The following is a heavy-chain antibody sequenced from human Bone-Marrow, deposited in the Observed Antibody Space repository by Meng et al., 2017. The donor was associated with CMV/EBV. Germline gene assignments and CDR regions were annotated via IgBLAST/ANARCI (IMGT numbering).Heavy chain of an antibody. CDR3: AREHPVTEQIDY. Sequence: SETLSLTCTVSGGSVSSGSYYWSWIRQPPGKGLEWIGYIYYSGSTNYNPSLKSRVTISVDTSKNQFSLKLSSVTAADTAVYYCAREHPVTEQIDYWGQGTLVTVSS. J-gene: IGHJ4*02. CDR1: GGSVSSGSYY. CDR2: IYYSGST. V-gene: IGHV4-61*01. D-gene: IGHD4-17*01.